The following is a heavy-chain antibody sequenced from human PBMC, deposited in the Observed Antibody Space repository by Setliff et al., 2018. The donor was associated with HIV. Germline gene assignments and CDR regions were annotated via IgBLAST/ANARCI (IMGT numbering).Heavy chain of an antibody. J-gene: IGHJ4*02. D-gene: IGHD5-12*01. CDR2: IKQDGSDM. CDR3: ARDWRHGYDLNFDY. Sequence: GGSLRLSCAAFGFTFSSAWMGWVRQAPAKGLGWVANIKQDGSDMHYIESVKGRFTIFRDNAKNSVFLQMNSLRAEDTAVYYCARDWRHGYDLNFDYWGQGTLVTVSS. V-gene: IGHV3-7*01. CDR1: GFTFSSAW.